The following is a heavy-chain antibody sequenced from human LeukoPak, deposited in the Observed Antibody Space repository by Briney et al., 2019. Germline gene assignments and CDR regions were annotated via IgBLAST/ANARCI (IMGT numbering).Heavy chain of an antibody. CDR2: INHSGST. V-gene: IGHV4-34*01. J-gene: IGHJ3*02. Sequence: PSETLSLTCAVYGGSFSGYYWSWIRQPPGKGLEWIGEINHSGSTNYNPSLKSRVTISVDTSKNQFSLKLSSVTAADTAVYYCARDPRYSGYDDAFDIWGQGTMVTVSS. CDR3: ARDPRYSGYDDAFDI. CDR1: GGSFSGYY. D-gene: IGHD5-12*01.